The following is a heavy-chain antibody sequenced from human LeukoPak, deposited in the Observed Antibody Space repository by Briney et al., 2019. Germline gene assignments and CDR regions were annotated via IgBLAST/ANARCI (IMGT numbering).Heavy chain of an antibody. Sequence: SETLSLTCTVSGGSISSYYWSWIRQPPGKGLEWIGYIYYSGSTNYNPSLKSRVTISVDTSKNQFSLKMGSVTAADTAVYYCASNYYGSGSLDYWGQGNLVTVSS. V-gene: IGHV4-59*08. CDR3: ASNYYGSGSLDY. J-gene: IGHJ4*02. CDR1: GGSISSYY. CDR2: IYYSGST. D-gene: IGHD3-10*01.